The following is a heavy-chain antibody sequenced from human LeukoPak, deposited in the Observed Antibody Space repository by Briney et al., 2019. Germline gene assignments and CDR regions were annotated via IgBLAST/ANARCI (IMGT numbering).Heavy chain of an antibody. D-gene: IGHD6-19*01. CDR3: ARVTSSGCFDY. Sequence: ASVKVSCKASGYTLTSYYIHCVRQAPGQGLEWRGVINPRGGSTSYAQKFQGRVTMTRDTSTSTVYMQLSSLRSEDTAVYYCARVTSSGCFDYWGQGTLVTVSS. V-gene: IGHV1-46*01. CDR2: INPRGGST. CDR1: GYTLTSYY. J-gene: IGHJ4*02.